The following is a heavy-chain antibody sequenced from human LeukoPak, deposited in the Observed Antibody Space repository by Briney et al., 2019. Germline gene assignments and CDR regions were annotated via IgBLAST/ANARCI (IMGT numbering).Heavy chain of an antibody. D-gene: IGHD6-6*01. J-gene: IGHJ4*02. CDR2: ISGGGDSP. CDR1: GFTFSSYA. Sequence: GRSLRLSCAASGFTFSSYAMSWVRQAPGKGLEWLSAISGGGDSPWYADSVKGRFTISRDNSKNTLSLQMNSLRAEDTTVYYCAKGSSAVRPYFFDYWGQGILVTVSS. CDR3: AKGSSAVRPYFFDY. V-gene: IGHV3-23*01.